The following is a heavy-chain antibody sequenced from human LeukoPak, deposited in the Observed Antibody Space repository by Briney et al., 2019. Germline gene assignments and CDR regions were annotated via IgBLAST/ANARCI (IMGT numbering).Heavy chain of an antibody. CDR2: IYYSGST. D-gene: IGHD2/OR15-2a*01. J-gene: IGHJ4*02. V-gene: IGHV4-59*01. CDR3: ARELKVGNTGYYFDY. CDR1: SGSISDYY. Sequence: KASETLSLTCTVSSGSISDYYWSWIRQPPGKGLEWIGYIYYSGSTNYNPSLKSRVTILVDMSKNQFSLKMSSVTAADTAVYYCARELKVGNTGYYFDYWGQGTLVTVSP.